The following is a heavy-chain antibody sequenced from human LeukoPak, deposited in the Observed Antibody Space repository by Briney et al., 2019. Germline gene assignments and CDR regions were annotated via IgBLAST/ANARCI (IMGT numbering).Heavy chain of an antibody. CDR2: IIPSGGST. J-gene: IGHJ6*02. Sequence: ASVKVSCKASGGTFSSYAISWVRQAPGQGLEWMGRIIPSGGSTSYAQKFQGRVTMTRDTSTSTVYMELSSLRSEDTAVYYCARVQGYYYYGMDVWGQGTTVTVSS. CDR1: GGTFSSYA. V-gene: IGHV1-46*01. CDR3: ARVQGYYYYGMDV.